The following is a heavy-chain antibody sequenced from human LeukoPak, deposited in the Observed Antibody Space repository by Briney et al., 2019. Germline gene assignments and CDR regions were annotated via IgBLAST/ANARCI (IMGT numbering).Heavy chain of an antibody. J-gene: IGHJ5*02. CDR3: ARDAAPSSAFPGSREP. Sequence: GASVKVSCTASGYTFTAYCMHWVRQAPGQGLEWMGWINTNSGSTNYAQKFQDRVTMTRDTSIITVYMGLRRLRADDTAVYFCARDAAPSSAFPGSREPWGQGTLIIVSS. CDR1: GYTFTAYC. CDR2: INTNSGST. D-gene: IGHD6-19*01. V-gene: IGHV1-2*02.